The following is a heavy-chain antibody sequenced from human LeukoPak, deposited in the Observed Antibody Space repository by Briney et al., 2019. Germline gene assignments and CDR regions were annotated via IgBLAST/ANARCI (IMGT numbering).Heavy chain of an antibody. CDR3: ARGERYGSGSYSSQGYFDY. CDR2: ISYNRRT. V-gene: IGHV4-59*01. J-gene: IGHJ4*02. D-gene: IGHD1-26*01. CDR1: GGSITSYF. Sequence: SETLSLTCIVSGGSITSYFWSWIRQSPRKGLEWIGYISYNRRTNYNTSLKIRVTITTDTSKNQFSLKLNSVTAADAAVYYCARGERYGSGSYSSQGYFDYWGQGSLVTVSS.